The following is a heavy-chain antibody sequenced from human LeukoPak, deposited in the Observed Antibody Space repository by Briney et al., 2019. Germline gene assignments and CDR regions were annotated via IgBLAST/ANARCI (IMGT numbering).Heavy chain of an antibody. CDR2: ISGGGTNT. V-gene: IGHV3-23*01. CDR3: AKHFHFGSGSNFCGFDY. CDR1: GFPFSTYA. Sequence: GGSLRLSCAASGFPFSTYAMSWVRQAPGKGLEWVSTISGGGTNTYYADSVKGRFTVSTGDSVSSLYLQMNSLRAEDTAVYYCAKHFHFGSGSNFCGFDYWGQGTLVTVSS. D-gene: IGHD3-10*01. J-gene: IGHJ4*02.